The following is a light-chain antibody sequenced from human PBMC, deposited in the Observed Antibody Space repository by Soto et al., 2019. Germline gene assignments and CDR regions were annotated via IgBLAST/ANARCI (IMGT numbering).Light chain of an antibody. Sequence: DVVLTQTPLSSPATLGQPASISCRSSQSLVHSDGNTYLSWLQQRPGQPPRLLIYQVSNRFSGVPDRFSGSWAGTYFTLKISRVEAEDVGVYHCVQFAHFPRTFGQGTKVEIK. V-gene: IGKV2-24*01. CDR2: QVS. J-gene: IGKJ1*01. CDR1: QSLVHSDGNTY. CDR3: VQFAHFPRT.